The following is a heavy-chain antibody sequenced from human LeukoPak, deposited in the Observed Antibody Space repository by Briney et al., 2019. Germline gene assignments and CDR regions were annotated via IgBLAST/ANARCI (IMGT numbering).Heavy chain of an antibody. CDR2: IKQDGREK. Sequence: RGAPRLSFAASGFTFSSNWMSLGPQAPGKGLEWVANIKQDGREKYYVHSVKGRVTISRAHHNHSLYLEINTLRAEDPAVYYCARGYYDILTGYYQAHYFDYWGQGTLVTVSS. CDR3: ARGYYDILTGYYQAHYFDY. CDR1: GFTFSSNW. V-gene: IGHV3-7*01. J-gene: IGHJ4*02. D-gene: IGHD3-9*01.